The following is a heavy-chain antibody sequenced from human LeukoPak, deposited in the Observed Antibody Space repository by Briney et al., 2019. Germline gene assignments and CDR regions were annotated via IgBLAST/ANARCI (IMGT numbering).Heavy chain of an antibody. D-gene: IGHD3-22*01. CDR1: GGSISSYY. V-gene: IGHV4-59*08. CDR3: ARWGSGLEYYYDSSGYYPYWYFDL. Sequence: SETLSLTCTVSGGSISSYYWSWIRQPPGKGLEWIGYIYYSGSTNYNPSLKSRVTISVDTSKNQFSLKLSSVTAADTAVYYCARWGSGLEYYYDSSGYYPYWYFDLWGRGTLVTVSS. CDR2: IYYSGST. J-gene: IGHJ2*01.